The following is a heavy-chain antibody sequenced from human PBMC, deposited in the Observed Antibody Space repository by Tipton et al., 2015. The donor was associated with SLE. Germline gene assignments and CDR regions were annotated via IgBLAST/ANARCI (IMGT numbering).Heavy chain of an antibody. CDR1: GFTVSSNY. Sequence: SLRLSCAASGFTVSSNYMSWVRQAPGKGLEWVSGISASGGRTDYADSVKGRFTISRDNSKNSLYLQMNSLRAEDTAVYYCARGNHYDFWSGLSNYYYYYYMDVWGKCTTATVPS. D-gene: IGHD3-3*01. V-gene: IGHV3-23*01. J-gene: IGHJ6*03. CDR2: ISASGGRT. CDR3: ARGNHYDFWSGLSNYYYYYYMDV.